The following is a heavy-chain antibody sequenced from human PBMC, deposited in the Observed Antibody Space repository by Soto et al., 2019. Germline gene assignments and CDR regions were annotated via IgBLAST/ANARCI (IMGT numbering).Heavy chain of an antibody. CDR2: IYYSGST. CDR1: GGSISSYY. J-gene: IGHJ4*02. Sequence: VQLQESGPGLVKPSETLSLTCTVSGGSISSYYWRWIRQPPGKGLEWIGYIYYSGSTNYNPSLKGRVTISVDTSKNQFSLKLSSVTAADTAVYYCARRWGYAIDYWGQGTLVTVSS. V-gene: IGHV4-59*08. D-gene: IGHD2-8*01. CDR3: ARRWGYAIDY.